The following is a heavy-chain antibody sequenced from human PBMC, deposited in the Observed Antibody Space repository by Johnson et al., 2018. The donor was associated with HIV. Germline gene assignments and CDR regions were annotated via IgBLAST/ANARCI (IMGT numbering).Heavy chain of an antibody. D-gene: IGHD6-6*01. V-gene: IGHV3-30*04. J-gene: IGHJ3*02. CDR2: ISYDGSDK. Sequence: QVPPVESGGGVVQPGRSLRLSCAASGFTFSRYAMHWVRQAPGKGLEWVAVISYDGSDKYYADSVKGRFTISRDLSKNTLYLQMSSLRAQDTAVYYCARDPGPGSSSHERSWGGFDIWGQGTMVAVSS. CDR3: ARDPGPGSSSHERSWGGFDI. CDR1: GFTFSRYA.